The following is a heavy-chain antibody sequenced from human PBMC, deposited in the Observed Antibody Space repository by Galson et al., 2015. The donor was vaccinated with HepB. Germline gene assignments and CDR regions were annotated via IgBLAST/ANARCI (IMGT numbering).Heavy chain of an antibody. CDR1: GFTFPSSW. Sequence: SCKASGFTFPSSWMHWVRQAPGKGLVWVSRINSDGSSTNYAGSVKGRFTISRDNAKNTLYLQMNSLRAEDTAVYYCARGYSGGMDLWGQGTTVTVSS. CDR2: INSDGSST. J-gene: IGHJ6*02. V-gene: IGHV3-74*01. D-gene: IGHD1-26*01. CDR3: ARGYSGGMDL.